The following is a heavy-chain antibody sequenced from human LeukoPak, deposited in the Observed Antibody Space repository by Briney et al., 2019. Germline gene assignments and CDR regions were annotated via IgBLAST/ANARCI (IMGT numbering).Heavy chain of an antibody. CDR2: ISGSGGST. CDR3: ARGRVRRGTGDYAFDI. V-gene: IGHV3-23*01. CDR1: GFTFSSYA. J-gene: IGHJ3*02. D-gene: IGHD1-1*01. Sequence: PGGSLRLSCAASGFTFSSYAMSWVRQAPEKGLEWVSAISGSGGSTYYADSVKGRFTISRDNAKNSLYLQMNSLRAEDTAVYYCARGRVRRGTGDYAFDIWGQGTMVTVSS.